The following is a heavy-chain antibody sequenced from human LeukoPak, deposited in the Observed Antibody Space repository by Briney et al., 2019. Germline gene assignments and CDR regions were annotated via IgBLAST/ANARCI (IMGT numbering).Heavy chain of an antibody. V-gene: IGHV3-48*04. Sequence: GGSLRLSCAASGFTFSSYSMNWVRQAPGKGLEWVSYISSSSSTIYYADSVKGRFTISRDNAKNSLYLQMNSLRAEDTAVYYCARDRRGYGAPRNYYYGMDVWGQGTTVTVSS. CDR3: ARDRRGYGAPRNYYYGMDV. CDR1: GFTFSSYS. D-gene: IGHD4-17*01. CDR2: ISSSSSTI. J-gene: IGHJ6*02.